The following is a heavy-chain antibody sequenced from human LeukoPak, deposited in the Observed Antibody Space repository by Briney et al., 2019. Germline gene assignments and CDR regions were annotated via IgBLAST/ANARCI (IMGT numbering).Heavy chain of an antibody. D-gene: IGHD6-19*01. CDR2: IIPILGIA. Sequence: AASVKVSCTTSGDTFSSYAISWVRQAPGQGLEWMGRIIPILGIANYAQKFQGRVTITADKSTSTAYMELSSLRSEDTAVYYCAGTETQGIAVGIYYYYGMDVWGQGTTVTVSS. V-gene: IGHV1-69*04. CDR3: AGTETQGIAVGIYYYYGMDV. J-gene: IGHJ6*02. CDR1: GDTFSSYA.